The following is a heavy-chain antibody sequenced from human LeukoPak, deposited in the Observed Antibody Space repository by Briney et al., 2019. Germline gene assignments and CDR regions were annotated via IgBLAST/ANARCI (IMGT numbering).Heavy chain of an antibody. Sequence: GGSLRLSCAASGFTFSSYEMNWVRQAPGKGLEWVSYISSSGSTIYYADSVKGRFTISRDNAKNSLYLQMNSLRAEDTAVYYCARGDSSGYYPYYFDYWGQGTLVTVSS. CDR1: GFTFSSYE. J-gene: IGHJ4*02. D-gene: IGHD3-22*01. CDR3: ARGDSSGYYPYYFDY. CDR2: ISSSGSTI. V-gene: IGHV3-48*03.